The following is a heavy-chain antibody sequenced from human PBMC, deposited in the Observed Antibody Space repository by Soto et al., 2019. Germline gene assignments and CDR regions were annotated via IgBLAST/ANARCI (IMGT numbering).Heavy chain of an antibody. J-gene: IGHJ4*02. CDR1: GFTVSRNY. CDR2: IYSDGTT. D-gene: IGHD6-6*01. V-gene: IGHV3-53*01. CDR3: AILSN. Sequence: GGSLRLSCAASGFTVSRNYMNWVRQAPGKGLEWVSIIYSDGTTSYADSVKGRFTISRDNFKNTLHLQMNSLRAEDTAVYYCAILSNWGQGTLVTVSS.